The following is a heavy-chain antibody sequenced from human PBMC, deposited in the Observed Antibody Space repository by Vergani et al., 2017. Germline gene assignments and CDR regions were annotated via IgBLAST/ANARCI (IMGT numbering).Heavy chain of an antibody. CDR3: ARVGSYSGSYNFDY. J-gene: IGHJ4*02. CDR2: ISGSGGST. D-gene: IGHD1-26*01. Sequence: VQLVESGGGVVQPGRSLRLSCAASGFTFSSYAMSWVRQAPGKGLEWVSAISGSGGSTYYADSVKGRFTISRDNSKNTLYLQMNSLRAEDTAVYYCARVGSYSGSYNFDYWGQGTLVTVSS. V-gene: IGHV3-23*04. CDR1: GFTFSSYA.